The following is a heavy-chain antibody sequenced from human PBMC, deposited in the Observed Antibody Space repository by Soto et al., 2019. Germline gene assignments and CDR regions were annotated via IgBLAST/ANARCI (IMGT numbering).Heavy chain of an antibody. CDR3: ARTDGHTFNWLDP. CDR2: MNPTSGNT. D-gene: IGHD2-2*02. V-gene: IGHV1-8*01. Sequence: QVQLVQSGAEVKTAGASVKVSCKASGYTFTKYDMNWVRQAPGQGLEWMGWMNPTSGNTGYAQKFQGRLTMTWDTAIGIAHMELSSLRNEDTAVYYCARTDGHTFNWLDPWGQGTLVTVSA. J-gene: IGHJ5*02. CDR1: GYTFTKYD.